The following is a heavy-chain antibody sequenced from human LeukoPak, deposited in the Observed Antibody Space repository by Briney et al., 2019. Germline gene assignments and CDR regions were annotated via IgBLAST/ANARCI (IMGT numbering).Heavy chain of an antibody. CDR1: GGSISSSNYY. CDR3: ARETFDVAPGAFDV. D-gene: IGHD3-9*01. V-gene: IGHV4-39*07. J-gene: IGHJ3*01. CDR2: IYYSGIT. Sequence: SETLSPTCTVSGGSISSSNYYWGWIRQPPGKGLEWIGSIYYSGITYYNPSLKSRVTISVDTSKNQFSLKLSSVTAADTAVYYCARETFDVAPGAFDVWGQGTMVTVSS.